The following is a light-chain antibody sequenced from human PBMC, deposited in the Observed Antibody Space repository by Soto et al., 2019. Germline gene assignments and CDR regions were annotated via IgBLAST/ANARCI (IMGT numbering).Light chain of an antibody. Sequence: IVLTQSPATLSLSPGERATLSCRASQSVTTYLAWYQQRPGQAPRLLIYDASNRATGIPARFSGSGSGTDFTLTIGSLEPEDFAVYYCQQRSNWPPSITFGQGTRLEI. CDR3: QQRSNWPPSIT. V-gene: IGKV3-11*01. CDR1: QSVTTY. J-gene: IGKJ5*01. CDR2: DAS.